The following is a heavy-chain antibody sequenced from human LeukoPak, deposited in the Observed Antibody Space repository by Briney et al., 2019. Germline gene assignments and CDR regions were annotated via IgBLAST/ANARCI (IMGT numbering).Heavy chain of an antibody. CDR1: GFSFGDHA. V-gene: IGHV3-49*04. CDR3: SRGPIELWQHNAMDV. D-gene: IGHD3-16*01. CDR2: IRSKAYGGTT. J-gene: IGHJ6*02. Sequence: GRSLRLSCTGSGFSFGDHAMSWVRQAPGKGLEWVGFIRSKAYGGTTEYAPSVKGRFTISRDDSKSIAYLQMNSLKSEDTGVYYCSRGPIELWQHNAMDVWGQGTTVTVSS.